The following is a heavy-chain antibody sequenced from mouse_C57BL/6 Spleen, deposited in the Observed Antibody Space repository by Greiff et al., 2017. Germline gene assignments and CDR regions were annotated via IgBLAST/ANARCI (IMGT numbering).Heavy chain of an antibody. V-gene: IGHV1-19*01. CDR1: GYTFTDYY. Sequence: EVQRVESGPVLVKPGASVKMSCKASGYTFTDYYMNWVKQSHGKSLEWIGVINPYNGGTSYNQKFKGKATLTVDKSSSTAYMELNSLTSEDSAVYYCARGSIYDGYPAWFAYWGQGTLVTVSA. CDR2: INPYNGGT. J-gene: IGHJ3*01. D-gene: IGHD2-3*01. CDR3: ARGSIYDGYPAWFAY.